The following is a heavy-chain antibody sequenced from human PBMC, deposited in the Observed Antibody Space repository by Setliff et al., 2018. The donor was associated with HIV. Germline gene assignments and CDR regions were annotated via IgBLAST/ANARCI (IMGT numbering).Heavy chain of an antibody. D-gene: IGHD3-3*01. CDR2: IWTSSRI. V-gene: IGHV3-48*01. Sequence: PGGSLRLSCAASGFTFSSYSMNWVRQAPGKGLEWFSNIWTSSRISYGASVKGRFTISRDNSKNTLYLQMNSLRAEDTAVYYCAKAQWLLSHWGFDPWGQGTLVTVSS. CDR3: AKAQWLLSHWGFDP. CDR1: GFTFSSYS. J-gene: IGHJ5*02.